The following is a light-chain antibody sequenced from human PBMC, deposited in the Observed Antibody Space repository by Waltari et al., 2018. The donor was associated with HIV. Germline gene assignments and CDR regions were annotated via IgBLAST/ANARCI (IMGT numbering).Light chain of an antibody. CDR3: SSYTTTTARV. CDR1: NSHIGPYNS. CDR2: DVN. Sequence: QSALTQPLAVSGSPGQSVTISCTGTNSHIGPYNSVCWYHQTPGTAPNLIIYDVNSRPSCVPDRFSGSKSGNTASLTISGLQAEDEGDYYCSSYTTTTARVFGTGTKVTVL. V-gene: IGLV2-18*02. J-gene: IGLJ1*01.